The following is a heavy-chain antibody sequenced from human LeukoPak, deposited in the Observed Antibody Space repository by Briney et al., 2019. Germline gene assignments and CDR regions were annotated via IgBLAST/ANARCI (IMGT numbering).Heavy chain of an antibody. D-gene: IGHD3-10*01. CDR1: GFRFTRYS. Sequence: SGGSLRLSCAASGFRFTRYSMNWVRQAPGKGLEGVSHSSSDGNTRDYTDSVKGRFTIYRDNANNSLYQQMNSLRVEDTAVYYCARGEWCYYSFEPWGQGTRVPVSS. V-gene: IGHV3-48*01. CDR2: SSSDGNTR. J-gene: IGHJ5*02. CDR3: ARGEWCYYSFEP.